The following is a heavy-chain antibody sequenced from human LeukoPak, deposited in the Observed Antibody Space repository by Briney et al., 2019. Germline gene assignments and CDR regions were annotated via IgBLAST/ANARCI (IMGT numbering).Heavy chain of an antibody. D-gene: IGHD2-2*03. J-gene: IGHJ5*02. CDR1: GGSFSAYY. CDR3: ARHGYGDDVGNWFDP. V-gene: IGHV4-34*01. Sequence: NPSETLSLTCVVYGGSFSAYYWSWIRQPPGKGLEWVAEINHSGSTNYSPSLKSRVTISVDTSKNQFSLKLSSVTAADTAVYYCARHGYGDDVGNWFDPWGQGTLVSVSS. CDR2: INHSGST.